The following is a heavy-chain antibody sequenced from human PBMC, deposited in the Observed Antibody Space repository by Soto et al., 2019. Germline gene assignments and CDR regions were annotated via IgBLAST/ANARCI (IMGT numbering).Heavy chain of an antibody. V-gene: IGHV4-31*03. CDR1: GGSISSGGYY. J-gene: IGHJ5*02. CDR2: IYYSGST. CDR3: ARAGDYYDSSLLGLRWFDP. Sequence: QVQLQESGPGLVKPSQTLSLTCTVSGGSISSGGYYWSWIRQHPGKGLEWIGYIYYSGSTYYNPSLKSRVTISVDTSKNQSSLKLSSVTAADTAVYYCARAGDYYDSSLLGLRWFDPWGQGTLVTVSS. D-gene: IGHD3-22*01.